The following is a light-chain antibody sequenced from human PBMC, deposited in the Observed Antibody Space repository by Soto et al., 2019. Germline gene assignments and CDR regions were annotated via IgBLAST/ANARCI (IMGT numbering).Light chain of an antibody. J-gene: IGLJ3*02. V-gene: IGLV1-40*01. CDR2: GNT. CDR1: SSNIGAGYY. CDR3: QSFDSSLGGWV. Sequence: QSVLTQPPSVSGAPGQRVTLSCTGSSSNIGAGYYVHWYQHLPGTAPKLLIYGNTNRPSGVPDRFSGSKSGTSASLAITGLQAEDEADYYCQSFDSSLGGWVFGGVTKLTVL.